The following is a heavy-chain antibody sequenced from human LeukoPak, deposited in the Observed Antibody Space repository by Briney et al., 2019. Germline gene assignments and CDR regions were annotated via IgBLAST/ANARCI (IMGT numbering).Heavy chain of an antibody. J-gene: IGHJ4*02. CDR1: GGAVSSGSYH. D-gene: IGHD4-11*01. V-gene: IGHV4-61*01. Sequence: SETLSLTCTVSGGAVSSGSYHWSWIRQPPGKGLEWIGDIYYSGSTNYNPSLKSRVTISVDTSKNQFSLKLSSVTAADTAVYYCARKTTLGYFDYWGQGTLVTVSS. CDR2: IYYSGST. CDR3: ARKTTLGYFDY.